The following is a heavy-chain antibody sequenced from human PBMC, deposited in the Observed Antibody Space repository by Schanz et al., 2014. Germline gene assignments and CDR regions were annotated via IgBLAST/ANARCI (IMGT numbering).Heavy chain of an antibody. Sequence: QVQLVESGGGVVQPGRSLRLSCAASGFTFSSYALHWVRQAPGKGLEWVAFVPFDGSQKFYADSVKGRFTISRDNSKNTVYLQMNSLRPGDTAVYYCARESSNDIVLVPGAVFDHWGQGILLTVSS. J-gene: IGHJ4*02. CDR3: ARESSNDIVLVPGAVFDH. V-gene: IGHV3-30*04. CDR1: GFTFSSYA. D-gene: IGHD2-2*01. CDR2: VPFDGSQK.